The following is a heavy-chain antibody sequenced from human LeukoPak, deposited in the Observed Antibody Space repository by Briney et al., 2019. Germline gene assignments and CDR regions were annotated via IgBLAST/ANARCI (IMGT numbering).Heavy chain of an antibody. CDR1: GVSISGSY. CDR3: ARGTYSGSWFYFDD. D-gene: IGHD1-26*01. V-gene: IGHV4-59*01. Sequence: SETLSLTCTVSGVSISGSYWSWIRQLPGKGLEWIGYIYYSGSTNYNPSLKSRVTISIDTSNDQFSLKLTSVTAADTAVYYCARGTYSGSWFYFDDWGQGTLVTVSS. CDR2: IYYSGST. J-gene: IGHJ4*02.